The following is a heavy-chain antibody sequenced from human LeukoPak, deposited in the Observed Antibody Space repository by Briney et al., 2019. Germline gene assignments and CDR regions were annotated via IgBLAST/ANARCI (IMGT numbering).Heavy chain of an antibody. CDR2: IYYTGTT. CDR1: GDSTSSTLYF. D-gene: IGHD5-24*01. Sequence: PSETLSLTCTVSGDSTSSTLYFWGWIRQPPGKGLEWIGHIYYTGTTYYNPSLKSRATISLHTSKNQFSLKLNSVTTAHTPTSYCARRVTYGNTFDSWGQGTLVTVSS. CDR3: ARRVTYGNTFDS. V-gene: IGHV4-39*01. J-gene: IGHJ4*02.